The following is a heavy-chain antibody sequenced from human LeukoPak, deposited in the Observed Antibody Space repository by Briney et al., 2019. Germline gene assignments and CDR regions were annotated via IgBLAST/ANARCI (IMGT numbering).Heavy chain of an antibody. CDR3: ASNYRLNAFDT. J-gene: IGHJ3*02. CDR1: GGSISSGGYS. Sequence: PPETLSLTWAVSGGSISSGGYSWSWLRQPPGTGLEWIGYIYHSGSTYYNPSLKRRVTISVDRSKNQFSLKLSSVTAADTAVYYCASNYRLNAFDTWGQGTMVTVSS. D-gene: IGHD3-10*01. V-gene: IGHV4-30-2*01. CDR2: IYHSGST.